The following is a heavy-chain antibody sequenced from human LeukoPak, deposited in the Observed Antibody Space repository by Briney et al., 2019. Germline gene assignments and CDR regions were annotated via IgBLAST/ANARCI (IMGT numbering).Heavy chain of an antibody. CDR2: INPNSGGT. CDR1: GYTFTGYY. J-gene: IGHJ3*02. Sequence: ASVKVSCKASGYTFTGYYMHWVRQAPGQGLEWMGWINPNSGGTNYAQKFQGRVTMTRDTSISTAYMELSRLRSDDTAVYYCARAPSGSYYILDAFDIWGQGTMVTVSS. CDR3: ARAPSGSYYILDAFDI. D-gene: IGHD3-10*01. V-gene: IGHV1-2*02.